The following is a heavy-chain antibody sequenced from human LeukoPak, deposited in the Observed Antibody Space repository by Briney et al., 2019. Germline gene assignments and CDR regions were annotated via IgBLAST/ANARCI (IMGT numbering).Heavy chain of an antibody. CDR2: IIPIFGTA. V-gene: IGHV1-69*06. CDR1: GGTFSSYA. Sequence: GASVKVSCKASGGTFSSYAISWVRQAPGQGLEWMGGIIPIFGTANYAQKFQGRVTITADKSTSTAYMELSSLRSEDTAVYYCARGRRELLRIDYWGQGTLVTVSS. J-gene: IGHJ4*02. D-gene: IGHD1-26*01. CDR3: ARGRRELLRIDY.